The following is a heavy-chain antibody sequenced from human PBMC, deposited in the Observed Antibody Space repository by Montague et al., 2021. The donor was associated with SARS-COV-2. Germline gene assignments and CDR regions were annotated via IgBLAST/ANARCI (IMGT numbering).Heavy chain of an antibody. CDR3: SRGDFGVVIIPYYYYYMDV. Sequence: SETLSLTCTVSGGSVSSSNYYWGWIRQPPGKGLEWIGSIHYSGSTYYKPSLKGRVTISLDTSKNQFSLKLNSVTAADTAVYYCSRGDFGVVIIPYYYYYMDVWGKGTTVTVSS. V-gene: IGHV4-39*01. CDR1: GGSVSSSNYY. D-gene: IGHD3-3*01. CDR2: IHYSGST. J-gene: IGHJ6*03.